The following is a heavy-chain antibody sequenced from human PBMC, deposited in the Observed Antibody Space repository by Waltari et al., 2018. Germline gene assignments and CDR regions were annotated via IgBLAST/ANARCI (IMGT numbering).Heavy chain of an antibody. CDR3: ASGGRGYCSGGSCLDNYYYYYMDV. Sequence: EVQLVESGGGLVKPGGSLRLSCAASGFTFSSYSMNWVRQAPGKGLEWVSSISSSSSYIDYADAVKGRFTISRDNAKNSLYLQMNSLRAEDTAVYYCASGGRGYCSGGSCLDNYYYYYMDVWGKGTTVTVSS. CDR2: ISSSSSYI. D-gene: IGHD2-15*01. V-gene: IGHV3-21*03. CDR1: GFTFSSYS. J-gene: IGHJ6*03.